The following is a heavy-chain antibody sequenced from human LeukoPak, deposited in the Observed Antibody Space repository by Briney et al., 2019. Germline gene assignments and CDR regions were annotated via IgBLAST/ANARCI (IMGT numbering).Heavy chain of an antibody. CDR1: GGSISSSTFY. CDR2: IYYSGST. Sequence: SETLSLTCTVSGGSISSSTFYWGWICQPPGKGLEWIGNIYYSGSTYYNPSLISRVAISVDTSKNQFSLKLNSVTAADTAVYYCARRNSGWNNYYFDYWGQGTLVTVSS. J-gene: IGHJ4*02. CDR3: ARRNSGWNNYYFDY. D-gene: IGHD6-19*01. V-gene: IGHV4-39*01.